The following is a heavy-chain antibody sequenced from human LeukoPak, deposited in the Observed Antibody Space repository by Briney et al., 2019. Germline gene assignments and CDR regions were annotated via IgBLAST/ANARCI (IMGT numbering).Heavy chain of an antibody. J-gene: IGHJ6*02. CDR2: MYIGGST. V-gene: IGHV3-53*01. CDR1: GFTVCSNY. D-gene: IGHD4-17*01. CDR3: ARESNYGDSAFFYYYYGMDV. Sequence: GGSLRLSCAASGFTVCSNYMSWVRQAPGKGLEWVSVMYIGGSTYYADSVKGRFTISRDSSKNTLYLQMNSLRAEDTAVYYCARESNYGDSAFFYYYYGMDVWGQGTTVTVSS.